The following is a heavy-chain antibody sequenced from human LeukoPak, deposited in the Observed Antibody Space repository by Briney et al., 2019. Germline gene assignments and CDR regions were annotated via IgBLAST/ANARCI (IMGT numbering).Heavy chain of an antibody. J-gene: IGHJ4*02. CDR3: ATFRWGVGFEY. Sequence: SETLSLTCAVYGGSFSGYYWTFIRQPPGKGPEWIGEINHSGSTNYNPSLKSRVTISVDTSRNEFSLRLNSVTAADTAVYYCATFRWGVGFEYWGQGTLVTVSS. CDR2: INHSGST. CDR1: GGSFSGYY. D-gene: IGHD3-16*01. V-gene: IGHV4-34*01.